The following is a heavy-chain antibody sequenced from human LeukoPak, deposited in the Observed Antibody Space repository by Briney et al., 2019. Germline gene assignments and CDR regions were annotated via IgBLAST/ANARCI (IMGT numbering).Heavy chain of an antibody. CDR1: GFTFSDYY. Sequence: GGSLRLSCAASGFTFSDYYMTWIRQAPGKGLELPSYISGSGSYTNYADSVKGRFTTSRDNAKNSLYLQMNSLRAEDTAVYCCARVGSIAAAGTPDYWGQGTLVTVSS. J-gene: IGHJ4*02. D-gene: IGHD6-13*01. CDR3: ARVGSIAAAGTPDY. CDR2: ISGSGSYT. V-gene: IGHV3-11*06.